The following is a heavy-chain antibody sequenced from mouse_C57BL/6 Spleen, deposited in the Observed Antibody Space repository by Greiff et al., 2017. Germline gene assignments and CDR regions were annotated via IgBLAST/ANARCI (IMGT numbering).Heavy chain of an antibody. Sequence: QVQLQQPGAELVMPGASVKLSCKASGYTFTSYWMHWVKQRPGQGLEWIGEIDPSDSYTNYNQKFKGKSTLTADKSSSTAYMQLSSLTSEDSAVYYCARDFITTVVAGRYFDVWGTGTTVTVSS. D-gene: IGHD1-1*01. J-gene: IGHJ1*03. CDR3: ARDFITTVVAGRYFDV. CDR2: IDPSDSYT. V-gene: IGHV1-69*01. CDR1: GYTFTSYW.